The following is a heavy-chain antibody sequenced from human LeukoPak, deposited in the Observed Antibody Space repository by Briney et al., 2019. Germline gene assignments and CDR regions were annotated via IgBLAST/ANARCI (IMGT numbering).Heavy chain of an antibody. CDR1: GFTFSSYG. V-gene: IGHV3-30*18. Sequence: PGGSLRLSCAASGFTFSSYGMHWVRQAPGKGLEWVAVISYDGSNKYYADSVKGRFTISRDNSKNTLYLQMNSLRAEDTAVYYCAKVPAYGDYGLGSVWGQGTLVTVSS. D-gene: IGHD4-17*01. CDR2: ISYDGSNK. CDR3: AKVPAYGDYGLGSV. J-gene: IGHJ4*02.